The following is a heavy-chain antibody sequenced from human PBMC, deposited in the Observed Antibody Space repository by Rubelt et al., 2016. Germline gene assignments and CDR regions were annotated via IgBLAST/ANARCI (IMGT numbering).Heavy chain of an antibody. Sequence: PGRSLRLSCAASGFTLSSYAMHWVRQAPGKGLEWVAVVSYDGSNKYYADSVKGRLTISREHSKNTLYLQMNSLRAEDTAGYYCARVAPMVRGVLVWGFDYWGQGTLVTVSS. CDR2: VSYDGSNK. CDR3: ARVAPMVRGVLVWGFDY. J-gene: IGHJ4*02. CDR1: GFTLSSYA. V-gene: IGHV3-30*04. D-gene: IGHD3-10*01.